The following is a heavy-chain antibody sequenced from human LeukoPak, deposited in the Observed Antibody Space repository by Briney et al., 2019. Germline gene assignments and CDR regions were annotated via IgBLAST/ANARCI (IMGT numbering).Heavy chain of an antibody. D-gene: IGHD6-19*01. CDR1: GYTFTSYG. J-gene: IGHJ6*02. CDR3: ASGGAVAGDYYYGMDV. V-gene: IGHV1-18*01. CDR2: SSAYNGNT. Sequence: ASVKVSCKASGYTFTSYGISWVRQAPGQGLEGMGWSSAYNGNTNYAQKLQGRVTITTDTSTSTAYMELRSLRSDDTAVYYCASGGAVAGDYYYGMDVWGQGTTVTVSS.